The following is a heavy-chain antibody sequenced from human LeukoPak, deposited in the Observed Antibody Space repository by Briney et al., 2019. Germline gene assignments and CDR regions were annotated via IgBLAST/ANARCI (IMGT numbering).Heavy chain of an antibody. CDR1: GFTFSSYS. V-gene: IGHV3-48*01. CDR2: ISSSSSTI. Sequence: GGSLRLSCAASGFTFSSYSMNWVRQVPGKGLEWVSYISSSSSTIYYADSVKGRFTISRDNAKNSLYLQMNSLRAEDTAVYYCARGWQWLESGYWGQGTLVTVSS. CDR3: ARGWQWLESGY. D-gene: IGHD6-19*01. J-gene: IGHJ4*02.